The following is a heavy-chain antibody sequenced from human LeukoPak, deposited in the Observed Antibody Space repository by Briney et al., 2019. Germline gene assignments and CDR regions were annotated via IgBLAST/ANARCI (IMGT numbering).Heavy chain of an antibody. J-gene: IGHJ6*03. CDR3: AREGSEGYSYGFMDV. Sequence: ETLSLTCAVSGYSISSGYYWGWIRQPPGKGLEWVSSISSSSSYIYYADSVKGRFTISRDNAKNSLYLQMNSLRAEDTAVYYCAREGSEGYSYGFMDVWGKGTTVTVSS. V-gene: IGHV3-21*01. D-gene: IGHD5-18*01. CDR1: GYSISSGYY. CDR2: ISSSSSYI.